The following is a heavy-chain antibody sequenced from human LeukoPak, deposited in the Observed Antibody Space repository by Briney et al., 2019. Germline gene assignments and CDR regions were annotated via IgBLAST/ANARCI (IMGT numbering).Heavy chain of an antibody. Sequence: SGGSLRLSCAASGFTFSNYNLNWVRQAPGKGLEWVSYISDGSSTIYYADSVRGRFTISRDNAKNSLYPQINSLRDEDTAVYYCARETVGLDYWGQGTLVTVSS. D-gene: IGHD4-17*01. CDR2: ISDGSSTI. J-gene: IGHJ4*02. CDR1: GFTFSNYN. V-gene: IGHV3-48*02. CDR3: ARETVGLDY.